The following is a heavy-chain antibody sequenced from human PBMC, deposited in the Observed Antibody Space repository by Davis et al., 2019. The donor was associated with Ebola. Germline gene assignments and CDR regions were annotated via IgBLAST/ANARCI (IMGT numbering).Heavy chain of an antibody. Sequence: GESLKISCAASGFTFSSYGMHWVRQAPGKGLEWVAVISYDGSNKYYADSVKGRFTISRDNSKNTLYLQMNSLRAEDTAVYYCAKGERITIFGVVITYGMDVWGKGTTVTVSS. CDR1: GFTFSSYG. CDR2: ISYDGSNK. J-gene: IGHJ6*04. D-gene: IGHD3-3*01. CDR3: AKGERITIFGVVITYGMDV. V-gene: IGHV3-30*18.